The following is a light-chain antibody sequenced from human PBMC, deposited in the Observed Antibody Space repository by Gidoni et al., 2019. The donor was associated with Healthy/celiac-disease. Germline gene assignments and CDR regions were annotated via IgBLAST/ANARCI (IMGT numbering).Light chain of an antibody. V-gene: IGKV1-39*01. CDR1: QSISSY. CDR3: QPRYSTPRT. Sequence: DIQMTQSPSSLSAAVGDRVTITCRASQSISSYLNWYQPKPGKAPKLLIYAASSLQSGVPSRYSGSGSGTDFTLTISSLQPEDFATYYCQPRYSTPRTFGQGTKVEIK. CDR2: AAS. J-gene: IGKJ1*01.